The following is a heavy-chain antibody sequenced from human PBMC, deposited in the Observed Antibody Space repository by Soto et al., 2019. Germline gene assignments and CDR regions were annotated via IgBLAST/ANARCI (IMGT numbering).Heavy chain of an antibody. J-gene: IGHJ4*02. D-gene: IGHD3-10*01. V-gene: IGHV3-23*01. CDR3: ARSPRFGGRMPYYFDY. CDR2: ISRSGVST. Sequence: QLLQSGGGVVQPGGSLTLSCEASGIIFSSYAMTWVRPAPGQGLEWVATISRSGVSTYYADSVKGRFSISRDNSKSTLYLQMNSLTADDTAIYYCARSPRFGGRMPYYFDYWGQGALVTVSS. CDR1: GIIFSSYA.